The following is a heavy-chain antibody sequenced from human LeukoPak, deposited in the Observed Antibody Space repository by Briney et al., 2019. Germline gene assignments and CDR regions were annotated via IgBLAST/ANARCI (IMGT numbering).Heavy chain of an antibody. J-gene: IGHJ4*02. CDR1: GYSISSGYY. V-gene: IGHV4-38-2*01. CDR2: IYHSGST. D-gene: IGHD5-12*01. CDR3: ARWDSGYDYFDY. Sequence: SETLSLTCAVSGYSISSGYYWGWIRQPPGKGLEWIGSIYHSGSTYYNPSLKSRVTISVDTSKNQFSLKLSSVTAADTAVYYCARWDSGYDYFDYWGQGTLVTVSS.